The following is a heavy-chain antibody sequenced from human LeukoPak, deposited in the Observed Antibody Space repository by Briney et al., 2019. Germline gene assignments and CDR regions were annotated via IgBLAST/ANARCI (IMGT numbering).Heavy chain of an antibody. V-gene: IGHV1-69*04. J-gene: IGHJ3*02. CDR3: ARFTAAGTVFAFDI. D-gene: IGHD6-13*01. CDR2: IIPILGIA. Sequence: SVKVSCKASRGTFSSYAISWVRQAPGQGLEWMGRIIPILGIANYAHKFQGRVTITADKSTRTAYMEVSSLRSEDTAVYSCARFTAAGTVFAFDIWGKGTMVTVSS. CDR1: RGTFSSYA.